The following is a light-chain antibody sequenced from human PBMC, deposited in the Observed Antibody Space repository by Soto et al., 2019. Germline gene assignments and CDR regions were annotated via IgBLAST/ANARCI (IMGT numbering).Light chain of an antibody. Sequence: IPLTPSPSSPSASVGDRGTITCPASQGISNYLAWYQQKPGEVPKLLIYAASSLQSGVPSRFSGSGSGTEFTLTISSLQPDDFATYYCQQYDNYPLTFGGGTKVDIK. J-gene: IGKJ4*01. CDR3: QQYDNYPLT. V-gene: IGKV1-27*01. CDR2: AAS. CDR1: QGISNY.